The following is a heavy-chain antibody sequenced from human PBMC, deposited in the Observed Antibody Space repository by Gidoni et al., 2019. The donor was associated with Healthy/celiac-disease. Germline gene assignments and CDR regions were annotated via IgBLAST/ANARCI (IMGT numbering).Heavy chain of an antibody. CDR1: GFTFSSYS. Sequence: EVQLVESGGGLVKPGGSLRLSCAASGFTFSSYSMNWVRQAPGKGLGWVSSISSSSSYIYYADSVKGRFTISRDNAKNSLYLQMNSLRAEDTAVYYCARVIAAAGYDAFDIWGQGTMVTVSS. J-gene: IGHJ3*02. CDR2: ISSSSSYI. D-gene: IGHD6-13*01. CDR3: ARVIAAAGYDAFDI. V-gene: IGHV3-21*01.